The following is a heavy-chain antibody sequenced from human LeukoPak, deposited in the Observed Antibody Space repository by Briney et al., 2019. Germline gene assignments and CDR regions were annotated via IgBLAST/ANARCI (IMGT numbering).Heavy chain of an antibody. D-gene: IGHD2-21*01. V-gene: IGHV4-39*01. Sequence: PSETLSLTCAVSGGSISSTTSYWGWIRQPPGKGLEWTGRIYYSGSTYYNPSLKSRVTISVDTSKNQFSLKLSSVTAADTAVYYCAGGLLFTAGMDVWGQGTTVTVSS. CDR2: IYYSGST. CDR1: GGSISSTTSY. J-gene: IGHJ6*02. CDR3: AGGLLFTAGMDV.